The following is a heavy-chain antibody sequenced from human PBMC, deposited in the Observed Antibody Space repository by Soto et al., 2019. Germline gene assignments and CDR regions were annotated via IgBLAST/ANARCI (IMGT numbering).Heavy chain of an antibody. CDR3: AKDRRSYCSDVGGYYYGMDV. CDR2: ISYDGSNK. Sequence: QVQLVESGGGVVQPGRSLRLSCAASGFTFSSYAMHWVRQAPGKGLEWVAVISYDGSNKYYADSVKGRFTISRDNSKNTLYLQMNSRRAEETAVYYCAKDRRSYCSDVGGYYYGMDVWGQGTTITVSS. D-gene: IGHD3-16*01. J-gene: IGHJ6*02. CDR1: GFTFSSYA. V-gene: IGHV3-30*04.